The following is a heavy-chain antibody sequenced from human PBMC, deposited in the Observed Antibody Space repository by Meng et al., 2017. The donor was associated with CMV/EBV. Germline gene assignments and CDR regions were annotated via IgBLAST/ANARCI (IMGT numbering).Heavy chain of an antibody. CDR2: IYWDDDK. J-gene: IGHJ4*02. CDR1: GFSLSTSGVG. V-gene: IGHV2-5*02. D-gene: IGHD5-18*01. CDR3: AHLDTAKLHFDY. Sequence: QTTLKASCPTLVKPTQTLTLTCTFSGFSLSTSGVGVGWIRQPPGKALEWLALIYWDDDKRYSPSLKSRLTITKDTSKNQVVLTMTNMDPVDTATYYCAHLDTAKLHFDYWGQGTLVTVSS.